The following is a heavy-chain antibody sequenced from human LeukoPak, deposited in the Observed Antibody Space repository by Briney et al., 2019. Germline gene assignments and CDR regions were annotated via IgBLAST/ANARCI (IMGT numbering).Heavy chain of an antibody. CDR1: GGSFSGYY. Sequence: KPSETLSLTCAVYGGSFSGYYWSWIRQPPGKGLEWIGEINHSGSTNYNPSLKSRVTMSVDTSKNQFPLKLSSVTAADTAVYYCASLTRGSGYHDAFDIWSQGTMVTVSS. CDR3: ASLTRGSGYHDAFDI. V-gene: IGHV4-34*01. CDR2: INHSGST. J-gene: IGHJ3*02. D-gene: IGHD3-3*01.